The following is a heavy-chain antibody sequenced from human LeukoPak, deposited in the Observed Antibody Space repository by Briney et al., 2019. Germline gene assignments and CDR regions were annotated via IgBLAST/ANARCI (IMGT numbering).Heavy chain of an antibody. D-gene: IGHD3-16*02. CDR1: GFTFSSYA. CDR3: AKCARLGLSLGGLSTYYFDF. J-gene: IGHJ4*02. V-gene: IGHV3-30*04. Sequence: GGSLRLSCAASGFTFSSYAMHWVRQAPGKGLEWVAVISYDGSNKYYADSVKGRFTISRDNSKNTLYLQMNSLRAEEPAVYYCAKCARLGLSLGGLSTYYFDFWGQGNLVTVTA. CDR2: ISYDGSNK.